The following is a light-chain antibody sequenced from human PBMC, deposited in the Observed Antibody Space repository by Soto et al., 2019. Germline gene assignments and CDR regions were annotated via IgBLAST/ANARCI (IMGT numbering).Light chain of an antibody. CDR2: GAS. V-gene: IGKV3-20*01. CDR1: QSVSSSF. CDR3: QQYDSYSWT. J-gene: IGKJ1*01. Sequence: EIVLTQSPGTLSLSPGERATLSCRASQSVSSSFLAWYQQKPGQAPRLLTYGASSRATGIPDRFSGSGSGTDFTLTISRLEPEDFAVYYCQQYDSYSWTFGQGTKVEI.